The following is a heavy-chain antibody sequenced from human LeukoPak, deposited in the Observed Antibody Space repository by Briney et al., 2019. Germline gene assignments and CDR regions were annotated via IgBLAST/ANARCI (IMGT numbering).Heavy chain of an antibody. CDR3: AKVMGSIYYYYGMDV. CDR1: GFPFSSFV. D-gene: IGHD3-10*01. V-gene: IGHV3-23*01. J-gene: IGHJ6*02. Sequence: PGGSLRLSCAASGFPFSSFVMNWVRQPPGKGLEWVSVIGADGGGIHYADSVKGRFTISRDNSKNTLFLQMDSLTAEDTAIYYCAKVMGSIYYYYGMDVWGQGTTVTVSS. CDR2: IGADGGGI.